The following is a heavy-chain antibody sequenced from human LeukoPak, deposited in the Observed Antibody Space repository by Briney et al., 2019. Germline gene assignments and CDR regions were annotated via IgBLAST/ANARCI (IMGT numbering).Heavy chain of an antibody. CDR2: IYYSGST. D-gene: IGHD3-22*01. Sequence: SETLSLTCTVSGGSISSYYWSWIRQPPGKGLEWIGYIYYSGSTNYNPSLKSRVTISVDTSKNQFSLKLSSVTAADTAVYYCARESTGPYYYDGSGLFDYWGQGTLVTVSS. J-gene: IGHJ4*02. CDR1: GGSISSYY. CDR3: ARESTGPYYYDGSGLFDY. V-gene: IGHV4-59*01.